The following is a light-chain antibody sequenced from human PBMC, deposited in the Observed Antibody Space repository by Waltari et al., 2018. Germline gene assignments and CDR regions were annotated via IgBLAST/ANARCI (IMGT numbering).Light chain of an antibody. Sequence: IVLTQSPGTLSLSPRERATLSCRASQSVGPYLAWYQQKPGQAPSLLIDGAYSRAAGIPDRFSGSGYGTYFSLTIIRLEPEDFAVYFCQHRLRLPTTFGQGTKVEIK. CDR1: QSVGPY. CDR2: GAY. J-gene: IGKJ1*01. CDR3: QHRLRLPTT. V-gene: IGKV3-20*01.